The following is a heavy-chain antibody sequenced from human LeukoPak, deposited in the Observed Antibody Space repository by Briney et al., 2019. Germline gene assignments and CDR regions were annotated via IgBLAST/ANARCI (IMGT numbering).Heavy chain of an antibody. CDR3: ARGYYDSSGPTFDY. J-gene: IGHJ4*02. V-gene: IGHV1-69*05. D-gene: IGHD3-22*01. CDR2: SLPIFGTA. Sequence: ASVRVSFKGSGGTFIIYAISWVRQAPGQGGEGGGGSLPIFGTANYAQKSQGRVPITTDESPSTAYMELSSLRSEDPAVYYCARGYYDSSGPTFDYWGQGTLVTVSS. CDR1: GGTFIIYA.